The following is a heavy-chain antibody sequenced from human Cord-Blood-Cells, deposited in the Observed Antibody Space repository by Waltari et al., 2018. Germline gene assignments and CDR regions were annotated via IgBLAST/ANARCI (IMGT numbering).Heavy chain of an antibody. J-gene: IGHJ4*02. D-gene: IGHD3-10*01. CDR2: MNPNSGNT. V-gene: IGHV1-8*01. CDR1: GYTFTGYD. CDR3: ASRSYGSGSPFDY. Sequence: QVQLVQSGAEVKKPGASVKVYCKASGYTFTGYDINWVRQATGQGLEWMGWMNPNSGNTGYAQKFQGRVTMTRNTSISTAYMELSSLRSEDTAVYYCASRSYGSGSPFDYWGQGTLVTVSS.